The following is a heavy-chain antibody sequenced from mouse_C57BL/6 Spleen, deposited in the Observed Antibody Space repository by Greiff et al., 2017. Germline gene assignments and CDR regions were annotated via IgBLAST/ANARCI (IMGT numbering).Heavy chain of an antibody. CDR1: GYTFTSYW. CDR3: ARHYYGSSPSYFDV. D-gene: IGHD1-1*01. J-gene: IGHJ1*03. V-gene: IGHV1-50*01. CDR2: IDPSDSYT. Sequence: QVQLQQSGAELVKPGASVKLSCKASGYTFTSYWMQWVKQRPGQGLEWIGEIDPSDSYTNYNQKFKGKATLTVDTSSSTAYMQLSSLTSEDSAVYYCARHYYGSSPSYFDVWGTGTTVTVSS.